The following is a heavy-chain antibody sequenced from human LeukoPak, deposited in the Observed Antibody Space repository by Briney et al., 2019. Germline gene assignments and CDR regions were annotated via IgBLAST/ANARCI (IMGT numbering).Heavy chain of an antibody. D-gene: IGHD2-21*01. J-gene: IGHJ4*02. CDR2: ISGSGGST. Sequence: SGGPLRLSCAASGFTFSSYAMSWVRQAPGKGLEWVSAISGSGGSTYYADSVKGRFTISRDNSKNTLYLQMNSLRAEDTAVYYCAKAGVVVNAIRFARYFDYWGQGNLVTVSS. CDR3: AKAGVVVNAIRFARYFDY. CDR1: GFTFSSYA. V-gene: IGHV3-23*01.